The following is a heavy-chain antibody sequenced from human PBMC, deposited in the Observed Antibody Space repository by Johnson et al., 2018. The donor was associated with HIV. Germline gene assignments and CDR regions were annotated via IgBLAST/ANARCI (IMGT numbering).Heavy chain of an antibody. D-gene: IGHD3-16*01. Sequence: QVQLVESGGGVVQPGRSLRLSCAASGFTFSSYGMHWVRQAPGKGLEWVAVISYDGSNKYYADSVKGRFTISRANSKNTLHLQMNSLRAEDTAVYYCAKGLIMIVFGGGLAHDAFDMWGQGTMVTVSS. CDR1: GFTFSSYG. J-gene: IGHJ3*02. CDR3: AKGLIMIVFGGGLAHDAFDM. CDR2: ISYDGSNK. V-gene: IGHV3-30*18.